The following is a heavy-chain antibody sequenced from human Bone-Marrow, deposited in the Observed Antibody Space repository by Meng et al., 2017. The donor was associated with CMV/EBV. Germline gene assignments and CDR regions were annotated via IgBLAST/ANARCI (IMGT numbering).Heavy chain of an antibody. CDR2: IYSGGSST. Sequence: GESLKISCEASGFTFSSYAMSWVRQAPGKGLEWVSVIYSGGSSTYYADSAKGRFTISRDNSKNTLYLQMNSLRAEDTAVYYCASSWAGYFSSTSGYIRGAFDIWGQGTMVT. D-gene: IGHD2-2*02. J-gene: IGHJ3*02. CDR3: ASSWAGYFSSTSGYIRGAFDI. CDR1: GFTFSSYA. V-gene: IGHV3-23*03.